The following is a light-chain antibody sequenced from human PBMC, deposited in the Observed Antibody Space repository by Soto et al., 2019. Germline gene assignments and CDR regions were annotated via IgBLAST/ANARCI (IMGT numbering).Light chain of an antibody. CDR3: SSFTTSDTYV. CDR1: NSYVGAYNY. J-gene: IGLJ1*01. Sequence: SVVAQPAPRSGFPGQSIAHSRPGTNSYVGAYNYVCWYQQHPGKAPKLLIYDVTNRPSGISDRFSGSKSGNTASLTISGLQAEDEADYYCSSFTTSDTYVFGSGTKVTVL. V-gene: IGLV2-14*03. CDR2: DVT.